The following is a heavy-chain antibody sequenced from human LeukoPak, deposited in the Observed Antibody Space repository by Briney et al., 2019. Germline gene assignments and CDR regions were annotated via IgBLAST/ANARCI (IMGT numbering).Heavy chain of an antibody. CDR2: IYYSGST. CDR1: GGSISSYY. CDR3: AGCSGGSCYDWFDP. D-gene: IGHD2-15*01. J-gene: IGHJ5*02. V-gene: IGHV4-59*01. Sequence: PSETLSLTCTVSGGSISSYYWSWIRQPPGKGLEWIGYIYYSGSTNYNPSLKGRVTISVDTSKNQFSLKLSSVTAADTAVYYCAGCSGGSCYDWFDPWGQGTLVTVSS.